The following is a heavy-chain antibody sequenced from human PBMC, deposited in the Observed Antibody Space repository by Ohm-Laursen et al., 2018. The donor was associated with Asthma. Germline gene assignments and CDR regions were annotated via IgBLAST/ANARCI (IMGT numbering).Heavy chain of an antibody. CDR3: ARDQVVVAARGMDV. J-gene: IGHJ6*02. V-gene: IGHV3-7*01. Sequence: SLRLSCSASGFTFSRYWMTWVRQAPGKGLEWVANIKEDGRDKYYVDSVKGRFTISRDNSKNTLYLQMNSLRAEDTAVYYCARDQVVVAARGMDVWGQGTTVTVSS. CDR2: IKEDGRDK. CDR1: GFTFSRYW. D-gene: IGHD2-15*01.